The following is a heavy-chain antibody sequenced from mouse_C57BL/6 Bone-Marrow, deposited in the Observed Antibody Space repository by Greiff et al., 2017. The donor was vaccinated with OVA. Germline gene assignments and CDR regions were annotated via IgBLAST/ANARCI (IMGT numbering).Heavy chain of an antibody. CDR1: GYTFTSYW. D-gene: IGHD1-1*01. CDR2: IYPGNSDT. J-gene: IGHJ2*01. Sequence: VQLQQSGTVLARPGASVKMSCKTSGYTFTSYWMHWVKQRPGQGLEWIGAIYPGNSDTSYNQKFKGKAKLTAVTSASTAYMELSSLTNEDSAVYYCTRRDITTVVATDYWGQGTTLTVSS. CDR3: TRRDITTVVATDY. V-gene: IGHV1-5*01.